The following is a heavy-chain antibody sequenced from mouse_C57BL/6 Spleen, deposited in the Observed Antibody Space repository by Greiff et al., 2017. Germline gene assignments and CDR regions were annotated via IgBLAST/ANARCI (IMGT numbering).Heavy chain of an antibody. V-gene: IGHV5-9-1*02. CDR1: GFTFSSYA. CDR2: ISSGGDYI. Sequence: EVKLMESGEGLVKPGGSLKLSCAASGFTFSSYAMSWVRQTPEKRLEWVAYISSGGDYIYYADTVKGRFTISRDNARNTLYLQMSSLKSEDTAMYYCTRVGDGYYLDYWGQGTTLTVSS. CDR3: TRVGDGYYLDY. J-gene: IGHJ2*01. D-gene: IGHD2-3*01.